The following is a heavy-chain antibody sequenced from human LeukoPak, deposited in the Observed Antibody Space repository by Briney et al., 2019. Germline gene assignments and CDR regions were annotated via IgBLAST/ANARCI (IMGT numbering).Heavy chain of an antibody. J-gene: IGHJ4*02. V-gene: IGHV4-4*07. CDR2: VSSSGNT. Sequence: SETLSLTCSVSGDSISYFYWSWIRQAAGKGLEWIGRVSSSGNTDYNASLKSRVTMSVDTSKNQLSLKVISVTAAYTAVYYCARDLAVLGYFHFDYWGQGTLVTVSS. CDR3: ARDLAVLGYFHFDY. CDR1: GDSISYFY. D-gene: IGHD3-22*01.